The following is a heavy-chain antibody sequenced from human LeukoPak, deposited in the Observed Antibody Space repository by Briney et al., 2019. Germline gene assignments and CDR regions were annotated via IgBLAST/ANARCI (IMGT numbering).Heavy chain of an antibody. V-gene: IGHV3-15*01. CDR2: IKSKTDGGTT. D-gene: IGHD2-2*01. CDR1: GFTFSNAW. J-gene: IGHJ6*04. CDR3: TTDCSSTSCNYYYYGMDV. Sequence: GGSLRLSCAASGFTFSNAWMSWVRQAPGKGLEWVGRIKSKTDGGTTDYAAHVKGRFTISRDDSKNTLYLQMNSLKTEDTAVYYCTTDCSSTSCNYYYYGMDVWGKGTTVTVSS.